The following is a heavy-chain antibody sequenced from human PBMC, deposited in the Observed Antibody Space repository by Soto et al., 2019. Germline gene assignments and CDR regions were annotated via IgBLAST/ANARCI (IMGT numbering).Heavy chain of an antibody. CDR1: GFTFSHYA. D-gene: IGHD3-3*01. V-gene: IGHV3-30*03. Sequence: SLRLSCAASGFTFSHYAMHWVRQAPGKGLEWVALMSYDGSNEYYADSVKGRFTISRDNSKNTLYLQMNSLRAEDTAVYYCARGFYSGGMDVWGQGTTVTVSS. CDR2: MSYDGSNE. CDR3: ARGFYSGGMDV. J-gene: IGHJ6*02.